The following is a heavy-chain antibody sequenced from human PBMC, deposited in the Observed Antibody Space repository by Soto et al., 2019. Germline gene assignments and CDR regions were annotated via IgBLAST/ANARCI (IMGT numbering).Heavy chain of an antibody. CDR2: IIPIFGTA. J-gene: IGHJ4*02. CDR3: ARPVEMATISRSYLFY. V-gene: IGHV1-69*13. Sequence: SVKVSCKASGGTFSSYAINWVRQAPGQGLEWMGGIIPIFGTANYAQKFQGRVTITADESTSTAYMELSSLRSEDTAVYYCARPVEMATISRSYLFYWGQGTLVTV. CDR1: GGTFSSYA. D-gene: IGHD5-12*01.